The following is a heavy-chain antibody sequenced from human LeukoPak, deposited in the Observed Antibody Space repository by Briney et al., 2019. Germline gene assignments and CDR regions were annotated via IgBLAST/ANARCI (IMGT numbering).Heavy chain of an antibody. Sequence: GGSLRLTCAVSGFTVSSNYMTWVRQAPGKGLEWVSVIYSGSSIYYADSVKGRFTISRDISKNTVDLQLNSLRAEDTAVYYCASGKETSMAQGYWGQGTLVTVSS. J-gene: IGHJ4*02. CDR3: ASGKETSMAQGY. D-gene: IGHD5-18*01. CDR2: IYSGSSI. V-gene: IGHV3-53*01. CDR1: GFTVSSNY.